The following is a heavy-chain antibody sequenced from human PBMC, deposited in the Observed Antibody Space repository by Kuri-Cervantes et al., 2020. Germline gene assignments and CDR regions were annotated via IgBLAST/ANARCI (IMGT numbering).Heavy chain of an antibody. J-gene: IGHJ6*02. CDR3: ATKEI. CDR1: GFTFSNYW. CDR2: INSDGSST. Sequence: GGSLRLSCAASGFTFSNYWMHWVRQAPGKGLVWVSRINSDGSSTSYADSVEGRFTISRDNAKNTLYLQMNSLRADDTGIYYCATKEIWGQGTAVTVSS. V-gene: IGHV3-74*01.